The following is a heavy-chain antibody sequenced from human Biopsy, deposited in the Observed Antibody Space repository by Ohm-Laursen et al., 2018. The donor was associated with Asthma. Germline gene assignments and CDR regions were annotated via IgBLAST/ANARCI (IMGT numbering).Heavy chain of an antibody. CDR3: AREGTGIWVRGVPSVWFDS. CDR2: HSGRGAKT. V-gene: IGHV3-23*01. CDR1: GFTFDDYA. J-gene: IGHJ5*01. D-gene: IGHD3-10*01. Sequence: SLRLSCAASGFTFDDYAMHWVRQAPGKGLEWVSGHSGRGAKTYYADSVKGRFTISRDNSKNTLYLQMITLRAEDTAVYYCAREGTGIWVRGVPSVWFDSWGQGTPVTVSS.